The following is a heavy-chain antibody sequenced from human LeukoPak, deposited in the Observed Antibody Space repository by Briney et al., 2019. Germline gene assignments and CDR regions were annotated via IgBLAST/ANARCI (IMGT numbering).Heavy chain of an antibody. J-gene: IGHJ3*02. Sequence: SETLSLTCAVYGGSFSGYYWSWIRQPPGKGLEWIGEINHSGSTNYNPYLKSRVTISVDTSKNQFSLKLSSVTAADTAVYYCARSYSGSYYCAFDIWGQGTMVTVSS. CDR3: ARSYSGSYYCAFDI. CDR2: INHSGST. V-gene: IGHV4-34*01. CDR1: GGSFSGYY. D-gene: IGHD1-26*01.